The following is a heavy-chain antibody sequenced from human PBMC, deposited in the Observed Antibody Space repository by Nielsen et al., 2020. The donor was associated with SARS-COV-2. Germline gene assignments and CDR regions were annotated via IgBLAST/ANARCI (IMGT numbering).Heavy chain of an antibody. CDR1: GFTFSSYG. J-gene: IGHJ4*02. CDR2: IWYDGSNK. CDR3: ARFYSYSTVSEEFDY. V-gene: IGHV3-33*08. Sequence: GRSLRLSCAASGFTFSSYGMHWVRQAPGKGLEWVAVIWYDGSNKYYADSVKGRFTISRDNSKNTLYLQMNSLRAEDTAVYYCARFYSYSTVSEEFDYWGQGTLVTVSS. D-gene: IGHD4-17*01.